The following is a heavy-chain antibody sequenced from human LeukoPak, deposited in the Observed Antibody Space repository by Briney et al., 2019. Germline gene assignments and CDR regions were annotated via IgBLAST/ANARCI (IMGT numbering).Heavy chain of an antibody. CDR2: TYSGGTT. CDR3: AKEGGLGYCSTTSCAFAH. Sequence: GGSLRLSCAGSGFSVSDNYMTWVRQAPGKGPERVSVTYSGGTTYYADSVEGRFTISRDSAKNTLYLQMNSLRTEDTAVYYCAKEGGLGYCSTTSCAFAHWGRGTLVTVSS. D-gene: IGHD2-2*01. J-gene: IGHJ4*02. CDR1: GFSVSDNY. V-gene: IGHV3-53*01.